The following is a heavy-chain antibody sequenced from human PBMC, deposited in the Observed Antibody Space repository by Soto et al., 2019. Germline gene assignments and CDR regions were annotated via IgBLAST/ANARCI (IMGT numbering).Heavy chain of an antibody. D-gene: IGHD4-17*01. Sequence: PGESLKISCKGSGYSFTSYWIGWVRQMPGKGLEWMGIIYPGDSDTRYSPSFQGQVTISADKSISTAYLQWSSLKASDTAMYYCAGPPTTADDAFDIWGQGTMVTVSS. CDR2: IYPGDSDT. CDR1: GYSFTSYW. J-gene: IGHJ3*02. CDR3: AGPPTTADDAFDI. V-gene: IGHV5-51*01.